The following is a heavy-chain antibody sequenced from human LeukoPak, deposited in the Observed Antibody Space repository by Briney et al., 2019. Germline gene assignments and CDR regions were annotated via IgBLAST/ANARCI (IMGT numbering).Heavy chain of an antibody. CDR2: ISSSGSTI. J-gene: IGHJ4*02. CDR1: GFTFSDYY. V-gene: IGHV3-11*01. Sequence: GGSLRLSCAASGFTFSDYYMSWIRQAPGKGLEWVSYISSSGSTIYYADSVKGRFTISRDNAKNSLYLHMNSLRAEDTAVYYCARERDLYSSGWYFWGQGTLVTVSS. D-gene: IGHD6-19*01. CDR3: ARERDLYSSGWYF.